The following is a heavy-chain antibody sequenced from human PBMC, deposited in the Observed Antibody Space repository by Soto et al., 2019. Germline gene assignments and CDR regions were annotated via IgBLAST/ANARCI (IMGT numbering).Heavy chain of an antibody. CDR3: AKSRTYGDYEFDY. CDR2: ISGSGGST. D-gene: IGHD4-17*01. Sequence: GGSLRLSCAASGFTFSSYAMSWVCQAPGKGLEWVSAISGSGGSTYYADSVKGRFTISRDNSKNTLYLQMNSLRAEDTAVYYCAKSRTYGDYEFDYWGQGTLVTVSS. CDR1: GFTFSSYA. V-gene: IGHV3-23*01. J-gene: IGHJ4*02.